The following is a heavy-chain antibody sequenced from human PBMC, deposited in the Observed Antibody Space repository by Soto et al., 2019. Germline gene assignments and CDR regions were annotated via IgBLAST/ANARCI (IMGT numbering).Heavy chain of an antibody. D-gene: IGHD3-10*01. CDR2: IIPILGIA. CDR1: GGTFSSYT. CDR3: ARGRNDLNYYGSGSSYYMDV. Sequence: QVQLVQSGAEVKKPGSSVKVSCKASGGTFSSYTISWVRQAPGQGLEWMGRIIPILGIANYAQKFQGRVTITADKSTSTAYMELSSLRSEDTAVYYCARGRNDLNYYGSGSSYYMDVWGKGTTVTVSS. J-gene: IGHJ6*03. V-gene: IGHV1-69*02.